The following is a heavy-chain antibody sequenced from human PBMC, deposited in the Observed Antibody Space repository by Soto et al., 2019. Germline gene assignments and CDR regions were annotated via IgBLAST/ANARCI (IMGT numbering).Heavy chain of an antibody. J-gene: IGHJ5*02. Sequence: GASVKVSCKASGYTFTSYGISWVRQAPGQGLEWMGWISANSGNTNYAQKFQGRVTMTRDTSISTAYMELSRLRSDDTAVYYCARGHYDSSGSYWFDPWGQGTLVTVSS. D-gene: IGHD3-22*01. V-gene: IGHV1-18*01. CDR1: GYTFTSYG. CDR3: ARGHYDSSGSYWFDP. CDR2: ISANSGNT.